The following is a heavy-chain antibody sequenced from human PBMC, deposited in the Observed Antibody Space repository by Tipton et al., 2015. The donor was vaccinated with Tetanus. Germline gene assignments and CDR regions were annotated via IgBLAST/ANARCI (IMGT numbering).Heavy chain of an antibody. CDR2: VYYDGSA. Sequence: TLSLTCTVSGDSISSSEYYWGWIRQPPGEGLEWIASVYYDGSAYTNPSLKSRIAISIDTSGSQFSLKVHSVTAADTAFYYCTRHGVEAVPRWFGPWGQGTLVTVSS. CDR3: TRHGVEAVPRWFGP. D-gene: IGHD2-2*01. V-gene: IGHV4-39*01. J-gene: IGHJ5*02. CDR1: GDSISSSEYY.